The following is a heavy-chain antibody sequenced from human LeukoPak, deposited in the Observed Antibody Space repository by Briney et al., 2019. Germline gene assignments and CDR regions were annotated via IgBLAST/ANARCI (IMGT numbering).Heavy chain of an antibody. V-gene: IGHV3-23*01. CDR2: ISGSGGST. CDR3: AKSSYYDTSGSYREYYFDY. Sequence: PGGSLRLSCAASVFTLSSDSMSWVRQAPWKGREWVLAISGSGGSTYYADSVKGRFTISRDNSKNTLYLQMNSLRAEDTAVYYCAKSSYYDTSGSYREYYFDYWGQGALVTVSS. D-gene: IGHD3-22*01. CDR1: VFTLSSDS. J-gene: IGHJ4*02.